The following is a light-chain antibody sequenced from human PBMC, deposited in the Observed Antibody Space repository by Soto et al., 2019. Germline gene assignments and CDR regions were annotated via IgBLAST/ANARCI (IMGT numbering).Light chain of an antibody. J-gene: IGKJ2*01. V-gene: IGKV3-20*01. CDR2: AAS. CDR3: QQYGSSSYT. Sequence: EIVLTQSPGTLSLSPGERATLSCRASQSISSSYLAWYQQKPGQAPRLLIYAASSRATGIPDRFSGSGSGTDITLTISRLEPEDLAVYYCQQYGSSSYTFGQGTQLEIK. CDR1: QSISSSY.